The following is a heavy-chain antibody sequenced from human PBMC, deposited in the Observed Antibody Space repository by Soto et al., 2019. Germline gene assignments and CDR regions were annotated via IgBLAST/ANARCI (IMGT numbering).Heavy chain of an antibody. D-gene: IGHD6-19*01. J-gene: IGHJ6*02. V-gene: IGHV5-51*01. Sequence: GAEVKKPGESLKISCKGSGYSFTSYWIGWVRQMPGKGLEWMGFIYPGDSDTRYSPSFQGQVTISADKSISTAYLQWSSLKASDTAMYYCARQSIAVAGHYGMDVWGQGTTVTVSS. CDR2: IYPGDSDT. CDR3: ARQSIAVAGHYGMDV. CDR1: GYSFTSYW.